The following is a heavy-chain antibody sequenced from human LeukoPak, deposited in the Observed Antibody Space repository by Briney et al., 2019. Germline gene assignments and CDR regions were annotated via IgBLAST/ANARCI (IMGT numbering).Heavy chain of an antibody. CDR1: GFSLSSSGVG. J-gene: IGHJ4*02. CDR2: IYWDDDK. V-gene: IGHV2-5*02. D-gene: IGHD6-6*01. Sequence: SGPTLVKPTQTLTLTCTFSGFSLSSSGVGVGWIRQPPGKALEWLALIYWDDDKRYSPSLKSRLTITKDTSKNQVVLTMTNMDPVDTATYYCARRPPASWYFDYWGQGTLVTVSS. CDR3: ARRPPASWYFDY.